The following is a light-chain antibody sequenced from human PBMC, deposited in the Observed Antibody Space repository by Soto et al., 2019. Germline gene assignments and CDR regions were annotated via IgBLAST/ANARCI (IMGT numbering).Light chain of an antibody. Sequence: EIVMTQSPATLSVSPGQRATLSCRASQSISSDLAWYQQKPGQAPRLLISGASTRATGIPARFSGSGSGTEFTLTIGSLQSEDFAVYYCQQYGSSSRTFGQGTKVDIK. J-gene: IGKJ1*01. CDR1: QSISSD. CDR2: GAS. V-gene: IGKV3-15*01. CDR3: QQYGSSSRT.